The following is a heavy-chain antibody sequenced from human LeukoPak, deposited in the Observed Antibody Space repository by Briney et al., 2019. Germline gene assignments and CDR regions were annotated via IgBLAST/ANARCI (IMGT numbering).Heavy chain of an antibody. CDR1: GFTFSSHG. D-gene: IGHD3-22*01. V-gene: IGHV3-30*18. CDR2: ISYDGSNK. J-gene: IGHJ4*02. Sequence: GGSLRLSCAASGFTFSSHGMHWVRQAPGKGLEWVAVISYDGSNKYYADSVKGRFTISRDNSKNTLYLQMNSLRAEDTAVYYCAKDKWLGYDSSGYAAMEDYWGQGTLVTVSS. CDR3: AKDKWLGYDSSGYAAMEDY.